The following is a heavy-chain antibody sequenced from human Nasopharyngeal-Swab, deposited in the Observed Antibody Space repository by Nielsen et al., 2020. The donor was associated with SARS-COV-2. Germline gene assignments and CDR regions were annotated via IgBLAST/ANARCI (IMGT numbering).Heavy chain of an antibody. D-gene: IGHD6-19*01. CDR2: IWYDGSNK. Sequence: GESLKISCAASGFTFSSYGMHWVRQAPGKGLEWVAVIWYDGSNKYYADSVKGRFTISRDNSKNTLYLQMNSLRAEDTAVYYCAREGIAVAGTWLDYWGQGTLVTVSS. V-gene: IGHV3-33*01. J-gene: IGHJ4*02. CDR1: GFTFSSYG. CDR3: AREGIAVAGTWLDY.